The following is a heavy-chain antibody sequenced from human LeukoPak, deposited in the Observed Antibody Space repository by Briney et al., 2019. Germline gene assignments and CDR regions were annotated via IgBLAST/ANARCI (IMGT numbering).Heavy chain of an antibody. CDR1: GFTFSRFG. J-gene: IGHJ4*02. D-gene: IGHD3-10*01. CDR3: TKGGYYGSGEIDY. CDR2: IRYDASNK. V-gene: IGHV3-30*02. Sequence: PGGSLRLSCEASGFTFSRFGMHWVRQAPGKGLEWVAFIRYDASNKYYADSVKGRFTISRDNSKNTLYLQMNSLRPEDTAVYYCTKGGYYGSGEIDYWGQGTLVTVSS.